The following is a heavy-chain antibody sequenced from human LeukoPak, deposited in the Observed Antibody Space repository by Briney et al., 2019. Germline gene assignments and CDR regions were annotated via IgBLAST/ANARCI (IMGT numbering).Heavy chain of an antibody. Sequence: QAGGSLRLSCGASGFTFSRYGMHWVRQAPGKGLEWVAYIRKDGSDKYYADSVKGRFTISRDSSKNMVYLQMNSLRAEDTAVYYCAKDSNWAFDYWGQGTLVSVSP. CDR2: IRKDGSDK. D-gene: IGHD7-27*01. CDR3: AKDSNWAFDY. V-gene: IGHV3-30*02. J-gene: IGHJ4*02. CDR1: GFTFSRYG.